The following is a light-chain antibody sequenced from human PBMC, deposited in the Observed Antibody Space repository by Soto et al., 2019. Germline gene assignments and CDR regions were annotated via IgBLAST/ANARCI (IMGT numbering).Light chain of an antibody. J-gene: IGKJ2*02. Sequence: DTQMTQSPSSLSASVGDGVTITCRASQSINTYLNWYQKKPGEAPNLLIYAASSLQSGVPPRFSGSGSETHFTLTINRLQPEDFATYYCQQTASTPCTFGQGT. CDR3: QQTASTPCT. CDR1: QSINTY. V-gene: IGKV1-39*01. CDR2: AAS.